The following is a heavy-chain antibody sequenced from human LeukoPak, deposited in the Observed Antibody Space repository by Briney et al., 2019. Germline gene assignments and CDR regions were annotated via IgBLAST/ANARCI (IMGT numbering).Heavy chain of an antibody. CDR2: IYYSGST. CDR1: GGSISSYY. Sequence: SETLSLTCTVSGGSISSYYWSWIRQPPGKGLEWIGYIYYSGSTNYNPSLKSRVTISVDTSKNQFSLKLSSVTAADTAVYYCAREEDYGDYEFNAFDIWGQGTMVTVSS. D-gene: IGHD4-17*01. CDR3: AREEDYGDYEFNAFDI. V-gene: IGHV4-59*01. J-gene: IGHJ3*02.